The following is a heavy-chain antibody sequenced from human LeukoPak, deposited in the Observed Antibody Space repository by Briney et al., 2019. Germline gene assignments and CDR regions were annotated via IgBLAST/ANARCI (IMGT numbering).Heavy chain of an antibody. CDR2: ISWNSGSI. D-gene: IGHD6-13*01. V-gene: IGHV3-9*01. J-gene: IGHJ4*02. CDR1: GFTFDDYA. Sequence: GRSLRLSCAASGFTFDDYAMHWVRQAPGKGLEWVSGISWNSGSIGYADSVKGRFTISRDNAKNPLYLQMNSLRAEDTALYYCAKDKHSSSWYYFDYWGQGTLVTVSS. CDR3: AKDKHSSSWYYFDY.